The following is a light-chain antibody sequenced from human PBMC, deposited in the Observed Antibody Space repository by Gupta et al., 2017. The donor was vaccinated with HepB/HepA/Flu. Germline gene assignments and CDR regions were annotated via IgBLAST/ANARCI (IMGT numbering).Light chain of an antibody. CDR2: RNN. CDR1: RSNIGRNT. Sequence: QSVLTQPPSASGTPRPRVTISCSGSRSNIGRNTVNWYQQFPGTATKLLMYRNNQRPSGVKDRFAGSKSGTSASLAISGLQSDDEAEYYCAAWDDSLRGGVFGGGTKVTVL. CDR3: AAWDDSLRGGV. V-gene: IGLV1-44*01. J-gene: IGLJ2*01.